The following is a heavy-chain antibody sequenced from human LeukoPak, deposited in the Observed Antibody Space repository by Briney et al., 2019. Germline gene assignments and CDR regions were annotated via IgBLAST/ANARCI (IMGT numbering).Heavy chain of an antibody. CDR2: INPNSGGT. D-gene: IGHD3-22*01. CDR3: ARGLEYYDSSGYGVDI. CDR1: GYTFTGYY. V-gene: IGHV1-2*06. Sequence: ASVKVSCKASGYTFTGYYMHWVRQAPGQGLEWMGRINPNSGGTNYAQKFQGRVTMTRDTSISTAYMELSSLRSEDTAVYYCARGLEYYDSSGYGVDIWGQGTMVTVSS. J-gene: IGHJ3*02.